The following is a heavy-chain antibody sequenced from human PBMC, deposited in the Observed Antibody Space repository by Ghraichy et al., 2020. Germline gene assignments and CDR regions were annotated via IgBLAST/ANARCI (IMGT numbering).Heavy chain of an antibody. J-gene: IGHJ4*02. CDR2: INSDGSST. V-gene: IGHV3-74*01. Sequence: GSLSLSCGASGFTFSSDWMHWVRQLPGKGLVWVARINSDGSSTAYADSVKGRFTISRDNAKNTLFLQMNNLRAEDTAVYYCVRGAPFDYWGQGTLVTVSS. CDR3: VRGAPFDY. CDR1: GFTFSSDW.